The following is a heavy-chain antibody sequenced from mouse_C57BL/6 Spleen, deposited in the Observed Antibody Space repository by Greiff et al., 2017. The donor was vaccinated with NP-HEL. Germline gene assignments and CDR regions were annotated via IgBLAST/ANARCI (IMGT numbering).Heavy chain of an antibody. CDR2: ISYDGSN. V-gene: IGHV3-6*01. CDR1: GYSITSGYY. Sequence: DVKLQESGPGLVKPSQSLSLTCSVTGYSITSGYYWNWIRQFPGNKLEWMGYISYDGSNNYNPSLKNRISITRDTSKNQFFLKLNSVTTEDTATYYCAGDYDGAYYFDYWGQGTTLTVSS. CDR3: AGDYDGAYYFDY. J-gene: IGHJ2*01. D-gene: IGHD2-4*01.